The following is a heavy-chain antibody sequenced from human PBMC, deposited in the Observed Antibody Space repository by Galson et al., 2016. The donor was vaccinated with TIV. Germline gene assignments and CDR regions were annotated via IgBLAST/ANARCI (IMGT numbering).Heavy chain of an antibody. D-gene: IGHD3-3*01. V-gene: IGHV1-2*02. CDR2: INPNSGGT. Sequence: SVKVSCKASGYTFTGYFIHWVRQAPGQGFQWMGWINPNSGGTNFAQYFQDRVTMTRDTSISTVYMEVSRLETDDTAIYYCARDRRRGYLSYNGMDVWGQGTTVIVAS. CDR3: ARDRRRGYLSYNGMDV. J-gene: IGHJ6*02. CDR1: GYTFTGYF.